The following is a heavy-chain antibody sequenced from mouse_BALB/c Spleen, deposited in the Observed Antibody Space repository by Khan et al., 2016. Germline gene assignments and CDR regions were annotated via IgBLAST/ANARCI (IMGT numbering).Heavy chain of an antibody. V-gene: IGHV1-85*01. Sequence: QVQLQQSGAELVKPGASVKLSCKASGYTFTSYDINWVRQRPEQGLEWIGWIFPGDGSTKYNAQFKGKATLTTDQSSSTADMQLRRRTSEDAAVYVCARRDPYDVGFEYWGQGTTLTVSA. J-gene: IGHJ2*01. CDR3: ARRDPYDVGFEY. CDR2: IFPGDGST. CDR1: GYTFTSYD. D-gene: IGHD2-3*01.